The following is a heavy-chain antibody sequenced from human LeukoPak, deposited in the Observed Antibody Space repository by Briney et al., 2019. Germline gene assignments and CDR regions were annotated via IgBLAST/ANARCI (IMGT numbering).Heavy chain of an antibody. CDR3: TRSSNRWWELLLFDY. CDR1: GSTFGDYA. V-gene: IGHV3-49*03. J-gene: IGHJ4*02. CDR2: IRSKAYGGTT. Sequence: GGSLRLSCTASGSTFGDYAMSWFRQAPGKGLEWVGFIRSKAYGGTTEYAASVKGRFTISRDDSKSIAYLQMNSLKTEDTAVYYCTRSSNRWWELLLFDYWGQGTLVTVSS. D-gene: IGHD1-26*01.